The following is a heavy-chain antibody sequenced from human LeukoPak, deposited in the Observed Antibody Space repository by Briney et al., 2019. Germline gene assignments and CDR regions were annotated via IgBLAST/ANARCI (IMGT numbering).Heavy chain of an antibody. Sequence: SETLSLTCTVSGGSLSSYYWSWIRQPPGKGLEWIGYIYYSGSTNYNPSLKSRVTISVDTSKNQFSLKLSSVTAADTAVYYCARRLTKRTIFGVVKENWFDPWGQGTLVTVSS. V-gene: IGHV4-59*08. CDR1: GGSLSSYY. CDR3: ARRLTKRTIFGVVKENWFDP. D-gene: IGHD3-3*01. J-gene: IGHJ5*02. CDR2: IYYSGST.